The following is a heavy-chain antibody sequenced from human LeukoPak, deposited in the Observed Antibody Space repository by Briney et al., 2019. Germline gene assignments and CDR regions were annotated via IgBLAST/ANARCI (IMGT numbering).Heavy chain of an antibody. CDR3: ARSAAMATITRSPEDAFDI. V-gene: IGHV3-53*01. J-gene: IGHJ3*02. D-gene: IGHD5-24*01. CDR1: GFTVSSNY. CDR2: IYSGGST. Sequence: PGGSLRLSCAASGFTVSSNYMSWVRQAPGKGLEWVSVIYSGGSTYYADSVKGRFTISRDNSKNTLYLQMNSLRAEDTAVYYCARSAAMATITRSPEDAFDIWGQGTMVTVSS.